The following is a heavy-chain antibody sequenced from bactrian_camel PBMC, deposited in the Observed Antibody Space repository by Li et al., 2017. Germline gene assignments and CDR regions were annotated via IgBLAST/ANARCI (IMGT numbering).Heavy chain of an antibody. V-gene: IGHV3S31*01. D-gene: IGHD2*01. Sequence: DVQLVESGGGSVQAGGSLGLSCAASGFTISSKCMIWFRQTPEKEREGVAAIDSFLDADYADFAKGRFTISRDNAKNTLDLQMNSLKPEDTAMYYCGASTPCYYTSQQLLSRSGKLDDWGPGTQVTVS. CDR2: IDSFLDA. J-gene: IGHJ4*01. CDR1: GFTISSKC. CDR3: GASTPCYYTSQQLLSRSGKLDD.